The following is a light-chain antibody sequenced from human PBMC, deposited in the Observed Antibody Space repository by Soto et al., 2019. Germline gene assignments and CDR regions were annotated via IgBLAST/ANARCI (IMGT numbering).Light chain of an antibody. CDR3: QQYYSTPTWT. J-gene: IGKJ1*01. CDR2: WAS. Sequence: DIVMTQSPDSLAVSLGERATINCKSSQSVLFRSNNKNYLAWYQQKPGQPPKLLIYWASTRESGVPDRFSGSGSGTDFTLTNSSLQAEDVAVYYCQQYYSTPTWTFGQGTKVEIK. CDR1: QSVLFRSNNKNY. V-gene: IGKV4-1*01.